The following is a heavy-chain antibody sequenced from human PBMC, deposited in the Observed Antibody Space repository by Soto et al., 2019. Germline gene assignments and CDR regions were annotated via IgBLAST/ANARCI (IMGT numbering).Heavy chain of an antibody. Sequence: SETLSLTCTVSGGSISSSSYYWGWIRQPPGKGLEWIGSIYYSGSTYYNPSLKSRVTISVDTSKNQISLKLSSVTASDTAVYYCARSLRRLRFLEWLPTVYFDYWGQGTQVTVSS. CDR1: GGSISSSSYY. CDR3: ARSLRRLRFLEWLPTVYFDY. D-gene: IGHD3-3*01. V-gene: IGHV4-39*01. J-gene: IGHJ4*02. CDR2: IYYSGST.